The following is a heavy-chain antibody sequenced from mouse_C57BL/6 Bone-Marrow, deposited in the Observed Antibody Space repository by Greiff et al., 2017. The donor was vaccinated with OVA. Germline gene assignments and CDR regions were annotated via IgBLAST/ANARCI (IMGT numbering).Heavy chain of an antibody. CDR1: GFNIKDDY. CDR2: IDPENGDT. J-gene: IGHJ2*01. D-gene: IGHD1-1*01. CDR3: TTSPYYGSSTNYFDY. Sequence: VQLQQSGAELVRPGASVKLSCTASGFNIKDDYMHWVKQRPEQGLEWIGWIDPENGDTEYASKFQGKATITADTSSNTAYPQLSSLTSEDTAVYYCTTSPYYGSSTNYFDYWGQGTTLTVSS. V-gene: IGHV14-4*01.